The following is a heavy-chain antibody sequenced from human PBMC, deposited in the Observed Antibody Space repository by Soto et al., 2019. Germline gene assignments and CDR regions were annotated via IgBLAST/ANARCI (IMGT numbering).Heavy chain of an antibody. CDR1: GFTFSSYS. J-gene: IGHJ5*02. D-gene: IGHD6-13*01. CDR3: ASIIAAAGTSDNWFDP. V-gene: IGHV3-21*01. CDR2: ISSSSSYI. Sequence: EVQLVESGGGLVKPGGSLRLSCAASGFTFSSYSMNWVRQAPGKGLEWVSSISSSSSYIYYADSVKGRFTISRDNAKNSLYLQMNSLRAEVTAVYYCASIIAAAGTSDNWFDPWGQGTLVTVSS.